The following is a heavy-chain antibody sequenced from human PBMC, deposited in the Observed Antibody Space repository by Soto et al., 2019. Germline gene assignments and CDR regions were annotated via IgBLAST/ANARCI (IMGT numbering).Heavy chain of an antibody. J-gene: IGHJ4*02. CDR2: IIPVYRTE. Sequence: QLQLLQSGAEVKKPGSSVKVSCKASGGTFGTYTISWVRQAPGQGLEWMGGIIPVYRTENYARKFQGRVTIIADESTDTAYMELSRLTSDDTAMYFCARQGSGANGGHFEYWGQGTLVTVSS. V-gene: IGHV1-69*01. CDR1: GGTFGTYT. D-gene: IGHD6-25*01. CDR3: ARQGSGANGGHFEY.